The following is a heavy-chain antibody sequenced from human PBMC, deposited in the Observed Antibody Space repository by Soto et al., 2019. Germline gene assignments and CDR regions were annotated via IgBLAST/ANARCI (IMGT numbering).Heavy chain of an antibody. CDR1: GGSISSSY. Sequence: QVQLQESGPGLVKPSETLSLTCTVSGGSISSSYWSWIRQPPGRGLEWIGYIYYSGSTNYNPSLKSRVTISVDTSKNQFSLKLTSVTAAGTAVYYCARVLNSASQAYDYWGRGTLVTVSS. D-gene: IGHD2-2*01. V-gene: IGHV4-59*01. CDR3: ARVLNSASQAYDY. CDR2: IYYSGST. J-gene: IGHJ4*02.